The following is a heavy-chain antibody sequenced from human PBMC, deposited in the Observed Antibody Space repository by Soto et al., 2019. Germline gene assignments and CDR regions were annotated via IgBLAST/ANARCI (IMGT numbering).Heavy chain of an antibody. CDR3: ARAAQISYSSSPRGNGMDV. D-gene: IGHD6-13*01. CDR1: GYTFTGYY. V-gene: IGHV1-2*04. J-gene: IGHJ6*02. Sequence: GASVKVSCKASGYTFTGYYMHWVRQAPGQGLEWMGWINPNSGGTNYAQKFQGWVTMTRDTSISTAYMELSRLRSDDTAVHYCARAAQISYSSSPRGNGMDVWGQGTTVTVSS. CDR2: INPNSGGT.